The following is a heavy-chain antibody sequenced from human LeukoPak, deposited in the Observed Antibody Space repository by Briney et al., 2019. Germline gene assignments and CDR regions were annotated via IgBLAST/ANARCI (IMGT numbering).Heavy chain of an antibody. Sequence: PGGSLRLSCAASGFIFSPYAMSWVRQAPGKGLEWVAGIAGGDDRFYADSVKGRFSISRDNSKNTLYLQMNSLRAEDTAVYYCARDPTTVDAFDIWGQGTMVTVSS. CDR2: IAGGDDR. CDR3: ARDPTTVDAFDI. J-gene: IGHJ3*02. D-gene: IGHD4-17*01. CDR1: GFIFSPYA. V-gene: IGHV3-23*01.